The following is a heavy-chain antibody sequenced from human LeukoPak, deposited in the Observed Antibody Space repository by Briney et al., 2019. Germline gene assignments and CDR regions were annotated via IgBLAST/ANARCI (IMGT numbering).Heavy chain of an antibody. Sequence: GASVKVSCKASGGTFSRHAISRVRQAPGQGLEWMGGIIPNFGTPHLAQNFQDRVTITADESTSTVYMEMRSLTSEDTAIFYCATRDADYEYYFDYWGQGTLVTVSS. CDR1: GGTFSRHA. V-gene: IGHV1-69*13. CDR2: IIPNFGTP. CDR3: ATRDADYEYYFDY. D-gene: IGHD4-17*01. J-gene: IGHJ4*02.